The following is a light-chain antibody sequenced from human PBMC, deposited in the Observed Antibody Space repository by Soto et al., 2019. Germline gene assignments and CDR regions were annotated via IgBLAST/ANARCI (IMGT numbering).Light chain of an antibody. J-gene: IGKJ4*01. Sequence: DIQMTQSPSSLSASEGDRVTITCQSSHDVSRNLNWFQQKPGEAPQLLIYDASNLERGVPSRFSGSGSGTDFTLAISDLQPEDVATYYCQQYNSMLSFGGGTEGEIK. CDR1: HDVSRN. V-gene: IGKV1-33*01. CDR2: DAS. CDR3: QQYNSMLS.